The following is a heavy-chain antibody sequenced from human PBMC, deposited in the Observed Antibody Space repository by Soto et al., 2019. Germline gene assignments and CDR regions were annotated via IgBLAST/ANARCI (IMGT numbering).Heavy chain of an antibody. CDR2: INPNGGGT. J-gene: IGHJ4*02. CDR1: GYAFIAHY. CDR3: ARDLNPSSGPGRLHGFFDY. V-gene: IGHV1-2*02. D-gene: IGHD3-10*01. Sequence: QGQLVQSGAEVRKPGASVRVSCKASGYAFIAHYIHWLRQAPGQGLEWMGWINPNGGGTKFAQKFEGRVTMTGHTSITTVYLDLSGLRSDDTAVYYCARDLNPSSGPGRLHGFFDYWGQGTLVTVSS.